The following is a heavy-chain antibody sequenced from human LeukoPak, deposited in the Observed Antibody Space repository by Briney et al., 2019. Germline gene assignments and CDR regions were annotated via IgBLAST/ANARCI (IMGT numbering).Heavy chain of an antibody. CDR3: ARYGEK. J-gene: IGHJ1*01. Sequence: ASVKVSCKASGYTFTGYYMHWVRPAPGQGLEWMGWINPNSGATNSARKFQGRVTMTRDTSISTAYMELSSRRSDDPAVYYCARYGEKWGQSTLVTASP. CDR1: GYTFTGYY. V-gene: IGHV1-2*02. CDR2: INPNSGAT. D-gene: IGHD3-10*01.